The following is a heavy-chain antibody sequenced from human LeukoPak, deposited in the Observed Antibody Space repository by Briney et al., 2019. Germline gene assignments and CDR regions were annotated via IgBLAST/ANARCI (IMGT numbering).Heavy chain of an antibody. V-gene: IGHV3-21*01. J-gene: IGHJ4*02. CDR3: TATRPFSRYFEY. CDR1: GFTFSSYS. CDR2: ISSSSSYI. Sequence: GGSLRLSCAASGFTFSSYSMNWVRQAPGKGLEWVSSISSSSSYIYYADSVKGRFTISRDNAKNSLYLQMNSLRAEDTGVYYCTATRPFSRYFEYWSQGSLVTVSS.